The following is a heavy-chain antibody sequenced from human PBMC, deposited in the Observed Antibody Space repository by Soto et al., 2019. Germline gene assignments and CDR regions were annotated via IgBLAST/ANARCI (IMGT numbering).Heavy chain of an antibody. V-gene: IGHV4-39*02. D-gene: IGHD3-10*01. CDR1: GGSISSGTYY. J-gene: IGHJ5*02. CDR3: ARRLARGVIGWFDP. Sequence: PSETLSVTCTVSGGSISSGTYYWGWIRQPPGKGLEWIGSLYYTGRTYYSPSLKSRVTISVDTSKNHFSLNLTSVTAADTAVYYCARRLARGVIGWFDPWGQGTLVTVSS. CDR2: LYYTGRT.